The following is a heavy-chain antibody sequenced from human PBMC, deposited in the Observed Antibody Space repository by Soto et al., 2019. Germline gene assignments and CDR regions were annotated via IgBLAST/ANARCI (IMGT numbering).Heavy chain of an antibody. CDR3: ARDSPSVTQGAFDI. CDR2: IYYSGST. Sequence: PSETLSPTSIFSGGSIRRGGYYWSWIRQHPAQGLEWIGYIYYSGSTYYNPSLKSRGTISVDTSKNQFSLKLSSVTASDTAVYYCARDSPSVTQGAFDIWGQGTMFT. CDR1: GGSIRRGGYY. D-gene: IGHD3-16*02. J-gene: IGHJ3*02. V-gene: IGHV4-31*03.